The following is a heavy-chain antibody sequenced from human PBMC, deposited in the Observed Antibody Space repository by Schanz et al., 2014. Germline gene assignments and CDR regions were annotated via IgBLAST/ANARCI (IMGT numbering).Heavy chain of an antibody. CDR2: ISASGGST. CDR1: GFTFSSYA. J-gene: IGHJ4*01. CDR3: AREQIMAAAGRVDY. V-gene: IGHV3-23*01. D-gene: IGHD6-13*01. Sequence: EVQLLDSGGGLVQPGGSLRLSCAASGFTFSSYAMSWVRQAPGKGLEWVSTISASGGSTYYADSVKGRFTISRDNSKNTLYLQMNTLRAEDTAVYYCAREQIMAAAGRVDYWGHGTLVTVSS.